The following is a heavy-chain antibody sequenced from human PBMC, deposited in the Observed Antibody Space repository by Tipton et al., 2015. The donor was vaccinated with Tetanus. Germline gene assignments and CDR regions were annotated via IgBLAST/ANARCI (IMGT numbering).Heavy chain of an antibody. V-gene: IGHV3-23*01. CDR2: ISGSGGST. CDR3: AKEPYRSEYSSGWYDY. CDR1: GFTFSSYT. Sequence: AASGFTFSSYTMSWVRQAPGKGLEWVSAISGSGGSTYYADSVKGRFTISRDNSKNTLYLQMNSLRAEDTAVYYCAKEPYRSEYSSGWYDYWGQGTLVTVSS. D-gene: IGHD6-19*01. J-gene: IGHJ4*02.